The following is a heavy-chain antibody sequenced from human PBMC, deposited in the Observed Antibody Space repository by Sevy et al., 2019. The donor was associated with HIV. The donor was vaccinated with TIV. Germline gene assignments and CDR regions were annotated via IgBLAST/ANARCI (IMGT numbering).Heavy chain of an antibody. Sequence: ASVKISCKASGYTFTDNYVHWVRQALAQGLEWRGRINPKSGGTKYAQNSQGRFTMTRDTSISTAYMEVTRLRFDDTALYYSAREAGSTSYGLIDFWGQGSLVTVSS. V-gene: IGHV1-2*06. D-gene: IGHD4-17*01. CDR3: AREAGSTSYGLIDF. CDR2: INPKSGGT. CDR1: GYTFTDNY. J-gene: IGHJ4*02.